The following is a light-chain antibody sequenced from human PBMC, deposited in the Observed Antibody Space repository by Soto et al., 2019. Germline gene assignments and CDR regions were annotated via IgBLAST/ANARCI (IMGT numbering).Light chain of an antibody. V-gene: IGKV3-20*01. J-gene: IGKJ4*01. Sequence: EMVLTQSPGTLSLSPGERAALSCRASQTINTLAWYPRKPGQAPRLLMYGAFGASSRATGIPDRFSASGSGTDFALTISRLEPEDFAVYYCQQCGSLPLTFGGGTRVEIK. CDR3: QQCGSLPLT. CDR2: GAFGAS. CDR1: QTINT.